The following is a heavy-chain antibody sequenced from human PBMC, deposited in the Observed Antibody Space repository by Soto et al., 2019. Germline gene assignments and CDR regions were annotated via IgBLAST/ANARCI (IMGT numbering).Heavy chain of an antibody. J-gene: IGHJ4*02. CDR1: GGTFSSYT. V-gene: IGHV1-69*02. CDR3: ASAYYYGSGSPYYFDY. D-gene: IGHD3-10*01. Sequence: QVQLVQSGAEVKKPGSSVKVSCKASGGTFSSYTISWVRQAPGQGLEWMGRIIPILGIANYAQKLQVRVMITADNSTSTAYMELSSLRSEDTAVYYCASAYYYGSGSPYYFDYWGQGTLVTVSS. CDR2: IIPILGIA.